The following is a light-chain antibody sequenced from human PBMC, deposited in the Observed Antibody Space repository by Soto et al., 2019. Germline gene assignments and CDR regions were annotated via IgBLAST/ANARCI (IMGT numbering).Light chain of an antibody. Sequence: EIEMTPSPSTLSSSPRERATLSCMASQSVSSYLAWYQQKPGQAPRLLIYDASNRATGIPARFSGSGSGTDFTLTISSLEPEDFAIYYCQQRGKWPITFGQGGRLE. CDR3: QQRGKWPIT. J-gene: IGKJ5*01. CDR2: DAS. V-gene: IGKV3-11*01. CDR1: QSVSSY.